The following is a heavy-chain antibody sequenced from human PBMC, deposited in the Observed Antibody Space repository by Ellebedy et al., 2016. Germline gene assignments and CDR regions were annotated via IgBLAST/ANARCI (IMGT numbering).Heavy chain of an antibody. V-gene: IGHV3-49*03. Sequence: GESLKISCTASGFTFGDYAMSWFRQAPGKGLEWVGFIRSKAYGGTTEYAASVKGRFTISRDDSKSIAYLQMNSLKTEDTAVYYCTRGGCSGGSCYLSGYYYYYMDVWGKGTTVTGSS. J-gene: IGHJ6*03. CDR2: IRSKAYGGTT. CDR3: TRGGCSGGSCYLSGYYYYYMDV. CDR1: GFTFGDYA. D-gene: IGHD2-15*01.